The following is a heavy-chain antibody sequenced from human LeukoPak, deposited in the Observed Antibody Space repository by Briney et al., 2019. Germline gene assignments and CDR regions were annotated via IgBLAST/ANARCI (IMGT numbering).Heavy chain of an antibody. CDR3: ARARSHSYAQYYFDY. CDR1: GGSISSPGFY. J-gene: IGHJ4*02. D-gene: IGHD5-18*01. CDR2: MYFSGST. V-gene: IGHV4-39*07. Sequence: SETLSLTCTVSGGSISSPGFYRGWIRQPPGKGLEWIGSMYFSGSTFYNPSLNSRVTISIDTSKNQFSLKLSSVTAADTAVYYCARARSHSYAQYYFDYWGQGTLVTVSS.